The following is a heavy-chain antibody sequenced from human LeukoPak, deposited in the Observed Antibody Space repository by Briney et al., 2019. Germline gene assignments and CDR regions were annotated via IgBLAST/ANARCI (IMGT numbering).Heavy chain of an antibody. V-gene: IGHV1-69*06. CDR2: IIPIFGTT. D-gene: IGHD6-25*01. Sequence: SVKVSCKASGGTFSTHAISWVRQAPGQGLEWMGGIIPIFGTTNYAQKFQGRVTITADKSTSTAYMELNSLRSEDTAVYYCARDPAYSSAYWGQGTLVTASS. CDR1: GGTFSTHA. CDR3: ARDPAYSSAY. J-gene: IGHJ4*02.